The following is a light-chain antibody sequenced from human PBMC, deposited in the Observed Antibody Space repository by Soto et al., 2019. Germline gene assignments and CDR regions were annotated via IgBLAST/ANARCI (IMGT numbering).Light chain of an antibody. CDR3: QQYYSTPYT. V-gene: IGKV4-1*01. Sequence: DFVMTQTPDSLAVSVGERATINCKSSPSVLSSSNNKNYLAWYQQKPGQPPKLLIYWASTRDSGVPDRFSGSGSGTDFTLTISSLQAEDVAVYYCQQYYSTPYTFGQGTKLEIK. J-gene: IGKJ2*01. CDR2: WAS. CDR1: PSVLSSSNNKNY.